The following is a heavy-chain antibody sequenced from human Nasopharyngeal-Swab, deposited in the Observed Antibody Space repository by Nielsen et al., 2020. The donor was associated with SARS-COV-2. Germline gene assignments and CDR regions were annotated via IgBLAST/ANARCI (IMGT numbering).Heavy chain of an antibody. D-gene: IGHD3-10*01. CDR1: GFTFSNAW. CDR3: TTDLMVRGVFPLLYYYYGMDV. CDR2: IKSKTDGGTT. V-gene: IGHV3-15*01. Sequence: WGSLRLSCAASGFTFSNAWMSWVRQAPGKGLEWVGRIKSKTDGGTTDYAAPVKGRFTISRDDSKNTLYLQMNSLKTEDTAVYYCTTDLMVRGVFPLLYYYYGMDVWGQGTTVTVSS. J-gene: IGHJ6*02.